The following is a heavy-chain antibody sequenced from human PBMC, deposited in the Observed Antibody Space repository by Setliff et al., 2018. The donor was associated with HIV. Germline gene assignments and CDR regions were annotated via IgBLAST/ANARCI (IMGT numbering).Heavy chain of an antibody. CDR2: VSAYDGKA. CDR3: AKCSEMLGTPATTSGYYCGWFDP. J-gene: IGHJ5*02. CDR1: GYSFTTYG. D-gene: IGHD3-22*01. Sequence: GASVKVSCKASGYSFTTYGISWVRQAPGQGLEWMGWVSAYDGKALYAQKFQGRVTMTTDTSTSTAYMDLRGLRSDDTAVYYCAKCSEMLGTPATTSGYYCGWFDPWGQGTLVTVSS. V-gene: IGHV1-18*01.